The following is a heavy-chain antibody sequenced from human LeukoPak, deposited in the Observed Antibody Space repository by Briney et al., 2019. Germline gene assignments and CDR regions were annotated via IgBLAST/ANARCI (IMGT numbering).Heavy chain of an antibody. J-gene: IGHJ4*02. D-gene: IGHD3-9*01. Sequence: GASVKVSCKASGYTFTSYDINWVRQATGQGLEWMGWMNPNSGNTGYAQKFQDRVTMTRNTSISTAYMELSSLRSEDTAVYYCARGFDILTGYYTGYWGQGTLVTVSS. CDR1: GYTFTSYD. CDR2: MNPNSGNT. V-gene: IGHV1-8*02. CDR3: ARGFDILTGYYTGY.